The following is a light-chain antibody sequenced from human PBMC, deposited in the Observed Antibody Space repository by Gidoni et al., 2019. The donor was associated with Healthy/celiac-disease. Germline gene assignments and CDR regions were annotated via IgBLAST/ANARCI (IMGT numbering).Light chain of an antibody. CDR1: QSISSW. V-gene: IGKV1-5*01. J-gene: IGKJ1*01. CDR3: QQYNSYSAWT. CDR2: DAS. Sequence: DIQMTKSPSTLSASVGDRVTITCRASQSISSWLAWYQQKPGKAPKLLIYDASSLESGVPSRFSGSGSGTEFTLTISSPQPDDFATYYCQQYNSYSAWTFGQGTKVEIK.